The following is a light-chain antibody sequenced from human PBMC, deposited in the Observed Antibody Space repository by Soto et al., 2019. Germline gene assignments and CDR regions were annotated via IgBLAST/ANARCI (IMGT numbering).Light chain of an antibody. Sequence: QSVLTQPASVSGSPGQSITISCTGTSSDIGGYNYVSWYQQHPGKAPKLMIYDVSYRPSGVSDRFSGSKSGNTASLTISGLQGVDEADYYCCSYAGRDTLYVFGSGTKVTVL. J-gene: IGLJ1*01. CDR3: CSYAGRDTLYV. CDR1: SSDIGGYNY. CDR2: DVS. V-gene: IGLV2-14*01.